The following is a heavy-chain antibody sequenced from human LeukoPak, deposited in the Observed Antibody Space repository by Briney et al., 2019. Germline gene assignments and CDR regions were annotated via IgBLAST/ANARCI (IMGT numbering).Heavy chain of an antibody. D-gene: IGHD3-3*01. CDR3: ARDRSLGDFGVVIAAYFDY. CDR2: ISTIGIT. CDR1: SGSISSSNYY. Sequence: PSQTLSLTCTVSSGSISSSNYYWSWIRQPAGKGLEWIGRISTIGITNYNPSLNSRVTISIDTSKNQFSLKLNSVTAADTAVYYCARDRSLGDFGVVIAAYFDYWGQGTLVTASS. J-gene: IGHJ4*02. V-gene: IGHV4-61*02.